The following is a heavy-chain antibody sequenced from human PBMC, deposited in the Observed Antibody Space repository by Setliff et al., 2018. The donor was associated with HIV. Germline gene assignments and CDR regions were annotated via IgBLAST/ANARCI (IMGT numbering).Heavy chain of an antibody. CDR2: ISPTSGGA. CDR1: GDSFNGYY. D-gene: IGHD2-8*01. V-gene: IGHV1-2*06. J-gene: IGHJ3*01. CDR3: ATKVYCTNGVCLDAFDV. Sequence: ASVKVSCKVFGDSFNGYYMYWVRQAPGQGLEWMGRISPTSGGATYAQTFQGRVTMSRDTSTSTVYMELKGLRSDDTAVYYCATKVYCTNGVCLDAFDVWG.